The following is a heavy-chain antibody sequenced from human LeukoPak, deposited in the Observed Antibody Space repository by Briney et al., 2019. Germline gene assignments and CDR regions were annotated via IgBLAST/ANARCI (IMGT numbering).Heavy chain of an antibody. D-gene: IGHD3-3*02. CDR2: INPNSGGT. CDR1: GYTFTGYY. Sequence: AASVKVSCKASGYTFTGYYMHWVRQAPGQGLEWMGWINPNSGGTNYEQKFQGRVTMTRDPSISTAYMELSSLRSDDTAMYYCARDVGILGYFYFDYWGQGTLVTVSS. CDR3: ARDVGILGYFYFDY. V-gene: IGHV1-2*02. J-gene: IGHJ4*02.